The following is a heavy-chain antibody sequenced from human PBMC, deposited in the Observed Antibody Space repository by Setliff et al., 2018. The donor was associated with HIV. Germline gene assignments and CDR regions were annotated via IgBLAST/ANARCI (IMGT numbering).Heavy chain of an antibody. CDR2: TYYSGSA. V-gene: IGHV4-31*03. CDR3: AREWRGRYYYYMDV. CDR1: GGSISSGGYY. Sequence: SETLSLTCTVSGGSISSGGYYWSWIRQHPEKGLEWIGYTYYSGSAYYNPSLKSRVTIALDTSKNQFSLKLTSMTAADTAVYYCAREWRGRYYYYMDVWGKGTTVTVSS. J-gene: IGHJ6*03. D-gene: IGHD3-10*01.